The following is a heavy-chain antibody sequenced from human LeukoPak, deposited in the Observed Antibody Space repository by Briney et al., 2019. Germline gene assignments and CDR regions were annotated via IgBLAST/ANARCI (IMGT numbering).Heavy chain of an antibody. Sequence: GATLRLSWAGSGRAVNRNSFSWVRKPPRKGKELVSTIGGSGDKTFYADSVKGRFTISRDNSKNMLHLQMSSLTGEDTALYYCVRRGDASSGWGDHDYWGQGALVTVSS. CDR1: GRAVNRNS. D-gene: IGHD6-19*01. CDR3: VRRGDASSGWGDHDY. CDR2: IGGSGDKT. J-gene: IGHJ4*02. V-gene: IGHV3-23*01.